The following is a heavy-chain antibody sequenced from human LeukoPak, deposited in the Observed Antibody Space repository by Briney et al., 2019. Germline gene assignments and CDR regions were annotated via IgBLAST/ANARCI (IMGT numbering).Heavy chain of an antibody. CDR1: GGSISSYY. CDR3: ARGLFHSSSFDY. CDR2: IYYSGST. D-gene: IGHD6-6*01. J-gene: IGHJ4*02. V-gene: IGHV4-59*12. Sequence: SETLSLTCTVSGGSISSYYWSWIRQPPGKGLEWIGYIYYSGSTNYNPSLKSRVTISVDTSKNQFSLKLSSVTAADTAVYYCARGLFHSSSFDYWGQGTLVTVSS.